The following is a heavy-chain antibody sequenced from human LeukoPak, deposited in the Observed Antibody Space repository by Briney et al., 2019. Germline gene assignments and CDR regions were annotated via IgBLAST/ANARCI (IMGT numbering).Heavy chain of an antibody. J-gene: IGHJ5*02. Sequence: PGGSLRLSCAASGFTFSSYAMSWVRQAPGKGLEWVSAISGSGGSTYYTDSVKGRFTISRDNSKNTLYLQMNSLRAEDTAVYYCAKIATIFGVVNWFDPWGQGTLVTVSS. D-gene: IGHD3-3*01. CDR2: ISGSGGST. CDR3: AKIATIFGVVNWFDP. CDR1: GFTFSSYA. V-gene: IGHV3-23*01.